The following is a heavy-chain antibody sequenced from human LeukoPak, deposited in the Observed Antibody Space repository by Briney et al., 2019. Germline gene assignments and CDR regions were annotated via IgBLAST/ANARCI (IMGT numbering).Heavy chain of an antibody. Sequence: GESLKISCKGSGYSFTSYWIGWVRQMPGKGLEWMGIIYPGDSDTRYSPSFQGQVTISADKSISTAYLQWSSLKASDTAMYYCARGHHYYDSTSGFGDIWGQGTMVTVSS. CDR3: ARGHHYYDSTSGFGDI. J-gene: IGHJ3*02. V-gene: IGHV5-51*01. CDR2: IYPGDSDT. CDR1: GYSFTSYW. D-gene: IGHD3-22*01.